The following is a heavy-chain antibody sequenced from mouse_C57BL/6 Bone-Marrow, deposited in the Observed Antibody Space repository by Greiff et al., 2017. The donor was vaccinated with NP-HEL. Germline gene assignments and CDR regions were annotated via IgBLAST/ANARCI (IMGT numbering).Heavy chain of an antibody. Sequence: QVQLQQPGAELVRPGSSVKLSCKASGYTFTSYWMHWVKQRPIQGLEWIGNIDPSDSETHYNQKFKGKATLTVDKSSSTAYMQLSSLTSEDSAVYYGARDDGYYVLFDYWGQGTTLTVSS. CDR3: ARDDGYYVLFDY. D-gene: IGHD2-3*01. V-gene: IGHV1-52*01. CDR2: IDPSDSET. J-gene: IGHJ2*01. CDR1: GYTFTSYW.